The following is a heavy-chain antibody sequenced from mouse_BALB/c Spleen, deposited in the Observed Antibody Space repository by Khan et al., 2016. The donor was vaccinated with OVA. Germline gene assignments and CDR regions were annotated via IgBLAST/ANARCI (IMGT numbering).Heavy chain of an antibody. V-gene: IGHV1-7*01. Sequence: VQLQQSGAELAKPGASVKMSCKASGYTFTTYWMHWVKQRPGQGLEWIGYINPTSGYTDYNDKVKDRATLSADKSSSTAYMQLNSLTSEDSAVYYWTRDRIDYWGQGTTLTVSS. CDR2: INPTSGYT. CDR1: GYTFTTYW. J-gene: IGHJ2*01. CDR3: TRDRIDY.